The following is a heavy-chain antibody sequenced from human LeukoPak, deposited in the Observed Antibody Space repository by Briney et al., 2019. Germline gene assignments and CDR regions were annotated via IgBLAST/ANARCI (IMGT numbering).Heavy chain of an antibody. CDR1: GGSFSSYY. J-gene: IGHJ4*02. D-gene: IGHD6-6*01. V-gene: IGHV4-59*08. CDR3: ARHGEYSSSIIHFDY. Sequence: SETLSLTCAVYGGSFSSYYWSWIRQPPGKGLEWIGYIYYSGSTNYNPSLKSRVTISVDTSKNQFSLKLSSVTAADTAVYYCARHGEYSSSIIHFDYWGQGTLVTVSS. CDR2: IYYSGST.